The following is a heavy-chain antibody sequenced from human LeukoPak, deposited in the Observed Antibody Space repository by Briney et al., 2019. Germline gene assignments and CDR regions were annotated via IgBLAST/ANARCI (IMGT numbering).Heavy chain of an antibody. CDR3: ATTFRGTYYYGSGSPDY. CDR2: INHSGST. J-gene: IGHJ4*02. V-gene: IGHV4-38-2*02. D-gene: IGHD3-10*01. Sequence: SETLSLTCTVSGYSISSGYYWSWIRQPPGKGLEWIGEINHSGSTNYNPSLKSRVTISVDTSKNQFSLKLSSVTAADTAVYYCATTFRGTYYYGSGSPDYWGQGTLVTVSS. CDR1: GYSISSGYY.